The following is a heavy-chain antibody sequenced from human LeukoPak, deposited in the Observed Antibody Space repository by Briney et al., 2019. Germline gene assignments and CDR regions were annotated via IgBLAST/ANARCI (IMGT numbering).Heavy chain of an antibody. CDR1: GYTLTELS. CDR3: ATSYDSSGEGAFDI. D-gene: IGHD3-22*01. CDR2: FDPEDGET. Sequence: ASVKVSCKVSGYTLTELSMQWVRQAPGKGLEWMGGFDPEDGETIYAQKFQGRVTMTEDTSTDTAYMELSSLRSEDTAVYYCATSYDSSGEGAFDIWGQGTMVTVSS. V-gene: IGHV1-24*01. J-gene: IGHJ3*02.